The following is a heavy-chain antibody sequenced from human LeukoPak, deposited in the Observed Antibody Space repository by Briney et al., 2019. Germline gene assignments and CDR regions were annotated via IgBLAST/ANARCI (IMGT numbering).Heavy chain of an antibody. Sequence: GGSLRLCCAVSGITLSNYGMSWVRQAPGKGLEWVAGLSGSAGGTNYADPVKGRFTISRDNAKNTLYLQMSSLRAEDTAVYFCARRGFVIRSLLLVGFHKEAYYFDYWGQGALVTVSS. CDR1: GITLSNYG. V-gene: IGHV3-23*01. J-gene: IGHJ4*02. D-gene: IGHD2-21*01. CDR2: LSGSAGGT. CDR3: ARRGFVIRSLLLVGFHKEAYYFDY.